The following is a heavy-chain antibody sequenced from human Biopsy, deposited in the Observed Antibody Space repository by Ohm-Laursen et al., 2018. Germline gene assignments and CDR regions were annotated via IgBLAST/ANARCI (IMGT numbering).Heavy chain of an antibody. V-gene: IGHV3-23*01. CDR3: AKINPSSIYYYYGMDV. Sequence: SLRLSCTASGFPFPNYAMNWVRQAPRKGLEWVSGINAPGGKTYYADSVKGRFTISRDNSKNTLYLQLNSLRAEDTALYYCAKINPSSIYYYYGMDVWGQGTTVTVSS. CDR2: INAPGGKT. CDR1: GFPFPNYA. J-gene: IGHJ6*02.